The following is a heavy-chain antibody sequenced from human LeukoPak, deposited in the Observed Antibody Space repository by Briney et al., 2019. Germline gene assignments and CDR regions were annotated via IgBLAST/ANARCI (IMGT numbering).Heavy chain of an antibody. CDR1: GYSISSGYY. CDR3: ARRGYYYDSSGYS. CDR2: IYHSGST. J-gene: IGHJ4*02. D-gene: IGHD3-22*01. Sequence: SETLSLTRAVSGYSISSGYYWGWIRQPPGKGLEWIGSIYHSGSTYYNPSLKSRVTISVDTSKNQFSLKLSSVTAADTAVYYCARRGYYYDSSGYSWGQGTLVTVSS. V-gene: IGHV4-38-2*01.